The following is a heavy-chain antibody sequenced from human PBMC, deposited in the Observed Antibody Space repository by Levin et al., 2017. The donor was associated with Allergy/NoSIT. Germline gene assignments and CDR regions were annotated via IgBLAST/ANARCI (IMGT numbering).Heavy chain of an antibody. CDR2: INHSGST. CDR3: ARGPPVDYYYRSGFDYPFDH. V-gene: IGHV4-34*01. CDR1: GGSFSNYY. D-gene: IGHD3-22*01. Sequence: PSETLSLTCAVYGGSFSNYYWSWIRQAPGKGLEWIGEINHSGSTNYNPSLKSRLTITVDTSENHFSLQLNSVPAADTAVFYCARGPPVDYYYRSGFDYPFDHWGQGTLVTVSS. J-gene: IGHJ4*02.